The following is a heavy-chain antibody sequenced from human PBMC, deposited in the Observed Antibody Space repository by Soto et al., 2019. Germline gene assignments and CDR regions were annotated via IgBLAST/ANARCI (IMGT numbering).Heavy chain of an antibody. CDR3: AREKEVGATFLHWFDP. Sequence: DSVKVSCKASGYTFTGYYMHWVRQAPGKGLEWMGWINPNSGGTNYAKKFQGWVTMTRDTSISTAYMELSRLRSDDTAVYYCAREKEVGATFLHWFDPWGQGTLVTVSS. CDR1: GYTFTGYY. D-gene: IGHD1-26*01. J-gene: IGHJ5*02. V-gene: IGHV1-2*04. CDR2: INPNSGGT.